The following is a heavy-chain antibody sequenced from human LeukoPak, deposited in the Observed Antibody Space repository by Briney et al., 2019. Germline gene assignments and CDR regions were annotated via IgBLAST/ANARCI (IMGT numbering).Heavy chain of an antibody. CDR3: AKDVRSVSAAGIFDY. Sequence: GGSLRLSCAASGFTFSSYAMSWVRQAPGKGLEWVSAISGSGGSTYYADSVKGRFTISRDNSKNTLYLQMNSLRAEDTAVHYCAKDVRSVSAAGIFDYWGQGALVTVSS. J-gene: IGHJ4*02. CDR1: GFTFSSYA. D-gene: IGHD6-13*01. V-gene: IGHV3-23*01. CDR2: ISGSGGST.